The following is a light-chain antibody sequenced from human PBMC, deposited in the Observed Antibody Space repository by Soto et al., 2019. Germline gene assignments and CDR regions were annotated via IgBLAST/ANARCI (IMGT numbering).Light chain of an antibody. Sequence: DIQLTQSPSFLSASVGDRVTITCRASQGISSYLAWYQQRAGKAPKFLMYAAPTLQSGVPSRFSGSGSVTECALTISSLQPEDFATYYCQQLKNYPLTFGGGTKVEI. CDR1: QGISSY. CDR3: QQLKNYPLT. V-gene: IGKV1-9*01. CDR2: AAP. J-gene: IGKJ4*01.